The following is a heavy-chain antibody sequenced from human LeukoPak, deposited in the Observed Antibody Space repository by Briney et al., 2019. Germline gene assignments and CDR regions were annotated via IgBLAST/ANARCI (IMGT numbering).Heavy chain of an antibody. D-gene: IGHD4-17*01. Sequence: PGGSLRLSCAASGFTFSNAWMSWVRQAPGKGLEWVGRVRTKTDGGTTDYSAPVKGRLTVSRDDSKHTLYLQMNSLETEDTALYYCTTETDYGFDYWGQGTLVTVSS. J-gene: IGHJ4*02. CDR2: VRTKTDGGTT. CDR3: TTETDYGFDY. CDR1: GFTFSNAW. V-gene: IGHV3-15*01.